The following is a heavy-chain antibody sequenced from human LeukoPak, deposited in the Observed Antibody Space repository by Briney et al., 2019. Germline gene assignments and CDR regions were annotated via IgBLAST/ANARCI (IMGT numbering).Heavy chain of an antibody. Sequence: SVKVSCKASGGTFSSYAISWVRQAPGQGLEWMGGIIPIFGTANYAQKFQGRVTITTDESTSTAYMELSSLRSEDTAVYYCARGSMGGSGSYYRARPLPKRPYYYYYMDVWGKGTTVTVSS. CDR3: ARGSMGGSGSYYRARPLPKRPYYYYYMDV. CDR1: GGTFSSYA. V-gene: IGHV1-69*05. D-gene: IGHD3-10*01. J-gene: IGHJ6*03. CDR2: IIPIFGTA.